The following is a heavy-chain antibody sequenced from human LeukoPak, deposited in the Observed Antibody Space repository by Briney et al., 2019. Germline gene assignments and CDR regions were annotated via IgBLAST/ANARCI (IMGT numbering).Heavy chain of an antibody. D-gene: IGHD1-26*01. V-gene: IGHV3-49*04. CDR2: IRSKAYGGTT. CDR3: TRDRFLWELTTFDY. CDR1: GFTFGDYA. Sequence: GGSLRLSCTASGFTFGDYAMSWVRQAPGKGLEWVGFIRSKAYGGTTEYAASVKGRFTISRDDSKSIAYLQMNSLKTEDTAVYYCTRDRFLWELTTFDYWGQGTLVTVSS. J-gene: IGHJ4*02.